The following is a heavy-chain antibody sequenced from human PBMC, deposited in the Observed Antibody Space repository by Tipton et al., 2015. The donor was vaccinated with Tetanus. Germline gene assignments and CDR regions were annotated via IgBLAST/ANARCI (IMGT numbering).Heavy chain of an antibody. CDR3: ARRGGRPYNWNSVPDY. CDR1: GFGFHDYW. J-gene: IGHJ4*02. Sequence: SLRLSCTVSGFGFHDYWMSWVRQGPGKGLEWLANIKQDGGETYYVDSVKGRFTISRDNAKNSLFLQMDNLRGEDTAVYYCARRGGRPYNWNSVPDYWGQGTLVTVSS. V-gene: IGHV3-7*01. D-gene: IGHD1-20*01. CDR2: IKQDGGET.